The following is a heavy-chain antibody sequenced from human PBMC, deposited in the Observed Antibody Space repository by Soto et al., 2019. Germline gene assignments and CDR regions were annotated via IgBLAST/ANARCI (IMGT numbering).Heavy chain of an antibody. Sequence: SETLSLTCPVSGGSLSSSSFYWGWVRPPPGEGVGWIGNVYYGGSTYYNPSLKSRVTISVETSKSQFSLKLSSVTAADTAVYYCAGGDYYHSSGYYFYYYTMDVWGQGTTVTVSS. V-gene: IGHV4-39*01. J-gene: IGHJ6*02. CDR3: AGGDYYHSSGYYFYYYTMDV. D-gene: IGHD3-22*01. CDR1: GGSLSSSSFY. CDR2: VYYGGST.